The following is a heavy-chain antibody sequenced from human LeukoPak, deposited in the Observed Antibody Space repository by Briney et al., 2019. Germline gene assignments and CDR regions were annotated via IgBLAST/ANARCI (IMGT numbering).Heavy chain of an antibody. D-gene: IGHD1-26*01. CDR2: ISYDGSNK. CDR1: GFTFSSYA. V-gene: IGHV3-30-3*01. CDR3: ARIVGATRGTFDY. Sequence: GGSLRLSCAASGFTFSSYAMHWVRQAPGKGLEWVAVISYDGSNKYYADSVKGRFTISRDNSKDTLYLQMNSLRAEDTAAYYCARIVGATRGTFDYWGQGTLVTVSS. J-gene: IGHJ4*02.